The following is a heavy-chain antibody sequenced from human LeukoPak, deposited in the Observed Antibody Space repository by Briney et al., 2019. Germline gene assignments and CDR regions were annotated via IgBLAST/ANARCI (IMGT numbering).Heavy chain of an antibody. J-gene: IGHJ6*03. CDR3: ARVRQQGRDYDFFLYYMDV. V-gene: IGHV1-2*02. D-gene: IGHD3-3*01. CDR1: GYTFTSYG. Sequence: GASVKVSCKASGYTFTSYGISWVRQAPGQGLEWMGWINPNSGGTNYAQKFQGRVTMTRDTSISTAYMELSRLRSDDTAVYYCARVRQQGRDYDFFLYYMDVWGKGTTVTVSS. CDR2: INPNSGGT.